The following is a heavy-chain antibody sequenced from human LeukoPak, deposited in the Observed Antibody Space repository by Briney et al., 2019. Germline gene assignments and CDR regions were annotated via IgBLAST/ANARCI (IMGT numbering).Heavy chain of an antibody. Sequence: PSETLSLTCAVYGGSFSGYYWSWIRQPPGKGLEWIGYIYYSGSTNYNPSLKSRVTISVDTSKNQFSLKLSSVTAADTAVYYCARTLVRGVSFDYWGQGTLVTVSS. CDR3: ARTLVRGVSFDY. CDR1: GGSFSGYY. D-gene: IGHD3-10*01. CDR2: IYYSGST. J-gene: IGHJ4*02. V-gene: IGHV4-59*01.